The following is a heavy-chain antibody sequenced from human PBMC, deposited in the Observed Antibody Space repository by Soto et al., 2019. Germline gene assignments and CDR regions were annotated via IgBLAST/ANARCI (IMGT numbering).Heavy chain of an antibody. CDR2: ISGSGGST. CDR3: AKARYSSSWFLYYYFDY. D-gene: IGHD6-13*01. J-gene: IGHJ4*02. CDR1: GFTFSSYA. Sequence: PGGSLRLSCAASGFTFSSYAMSWVRQAPGKGLEWVSAISGSGGSTYYADSVKGRLTISRDNSKNTLYLQMNSLRAEDTAVYYCAKARYSSSWFLYYYFDYWGQGTLVTISS. V-gene: IGHV3-23*01.